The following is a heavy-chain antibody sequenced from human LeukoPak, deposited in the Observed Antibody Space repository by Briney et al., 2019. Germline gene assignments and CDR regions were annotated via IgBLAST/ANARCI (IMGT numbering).Heavy chain of an antibody. CDR1: GGTFSSYA. V-gene: IGHV1-69*01. CDR2: IIPIFGTA. CDR3: ASCSSTSCPPSGYGMDG. J-gene: IGHJ6*04. Sequence: SSVKLSRKASGGTFSSYAISWVRQAPGQGLEWMGGIIPIFGTANYAQKFQGRVRITADESTSTAYMELSSLRSEDTAVYYCASCSSTSCPPSGYGMDGGSKGTTVTVSS. D-gene: IGHD2-2*01.